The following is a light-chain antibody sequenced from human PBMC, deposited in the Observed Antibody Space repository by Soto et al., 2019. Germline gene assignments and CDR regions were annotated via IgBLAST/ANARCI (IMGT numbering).Light chain of an antibody. Sequence: EIVLTQSPGTLYLSPGARATLSCRASQSVSSSYLAWYQQKPGQAPRLLIYGASSRATGIPDRFSGSGSGTDFTLTISRLEREDFAVYYCQQDGSARTFGQGTKVEIK. J-gene: IGKJ1*01. V-gene: IGKV3-20*01. CDR1: QSVSSSY. CDR2: GAS. CDR3: QQDGSART.